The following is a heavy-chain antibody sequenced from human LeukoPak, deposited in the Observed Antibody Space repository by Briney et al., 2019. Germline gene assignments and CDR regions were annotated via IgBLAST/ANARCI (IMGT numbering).Heavy chain of an antibody. CDR3: AKRDSTSWSNFDY. CDR2: ISGRGGNT. V-gene: IGHV3-23*01. J-gene: IGHJ4*02. D-gene: IGHD2-2*01. Sequence: PWGSLRLSCVASGFTFSSYGMNWVRQAPGKGLEWVSGISGRGGNTYYADSVKGRFTISRDNSKNTLDLQMNSLRVEDTAVYYCAKRDSTSWSNFDYWGQGVLVSVAS. CDR1: GFTFSSYG.